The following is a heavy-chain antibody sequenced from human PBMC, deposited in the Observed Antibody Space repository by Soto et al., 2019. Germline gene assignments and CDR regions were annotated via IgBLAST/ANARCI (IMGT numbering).Heavy chain of an antibody. CDR2: INPSGGST. J-gene: IGHJ6*02. CDR3: ARADYSYGSGSYYYYGMDV. V-gene: IGHV1-46*01. Sequence: ASVKVSCKASGYAFTSYYMHWVRQAPGQGLEWMGIINPSGGSTSYAQKIQGRDTMTRDTSTSTVYMKLSSLKSEDTDKYYCARADYSYGSGSYYYYGMDVWGQGTTVTVSS. D-gene: IGHD3-10*01. CDR1: GYAFTSYY.